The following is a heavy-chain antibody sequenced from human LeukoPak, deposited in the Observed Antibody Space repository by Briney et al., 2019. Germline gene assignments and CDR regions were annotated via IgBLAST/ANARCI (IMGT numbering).Heavy chain of an antibody. CDR1: GFTFSSYG. D-gene: IGHD3-22*01. CDR2: ISSSSSTI. J-gene: IGHJ3*02. V-gene: IGHV3-48*04. Sequence: PGGSLRLSCAASGFTFSSYGMTWVRQAPGKGLEWVSYISSSSSTIYYADSVKGRFTISRDNAKNSLYLQMNSLRAEDTAVYYCARDSFETYYYDSSGHDAFDIWGQGTMVTVSS. CDR3: ARDSFETYYYDSSGHDAFDI.